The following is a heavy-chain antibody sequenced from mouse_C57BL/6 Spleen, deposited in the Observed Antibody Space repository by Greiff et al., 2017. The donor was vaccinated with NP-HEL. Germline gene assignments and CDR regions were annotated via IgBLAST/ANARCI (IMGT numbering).Heavy chain of an antibody. Sequence: EVQLVESGGGLVKPGGSLKLSCAASGFTFSSYAMSWVRQTPEKRLVWVATISDGGGYTYYPDNVKGRFTISRDNAKNNLYLQMSHLKSEDTAMYYCARDQETAQARSYFDYWGQGTTLTVSS. J-gene: IGHJ2*01. D-gene: IGHD3-2*02. V-gene: IGHV5-4*01. CDR3: ARDQETAQARSYFDY. CDR2: ISDGGGYT. CDR1: GFTFSSYA.